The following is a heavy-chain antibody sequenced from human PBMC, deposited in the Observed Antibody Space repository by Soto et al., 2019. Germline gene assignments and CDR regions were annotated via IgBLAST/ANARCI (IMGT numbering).Heavy chain of an antibody. Sequence: QVQLQESGPGLVKPSGTLSLTCAVSGGSISSSNWWSLVRQPPGKGLEWIGDIYHSGSTNYNPSLKSRVTISVDKSKNQVSLRLSSVTAADTAVYYGARDTNLSPRSWFDPWGQGTLVTVSS. CDR1: GGSISSSNW. V-gene: IGHV4-4*02. D-gene: IGHD3-3*01. J-gene: IGHJ5*02. CDR3: ARDTNLSPRSWFDP. CDR2: IYHSGST.